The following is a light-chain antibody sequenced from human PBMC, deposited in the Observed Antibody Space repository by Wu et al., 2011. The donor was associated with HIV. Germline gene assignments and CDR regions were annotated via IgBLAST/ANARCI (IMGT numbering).Light chain of an antibody. CDR2: GAS. Sequence: EIVLTQSPGTLSLSPGERATLSCRASQSVGSTYLAWYQQKPGQAPRLLIYGASNRATGIPDRFSGSGSGTDFTLTIRRLEPEDLAVYYCHLYSSAWTFGQGDQGGSQT. J-gene: IGKJ1*01. V-gene: IGKV3-20*01. CDR3: HLYSSAWT. CDR1: QSVGSTY.